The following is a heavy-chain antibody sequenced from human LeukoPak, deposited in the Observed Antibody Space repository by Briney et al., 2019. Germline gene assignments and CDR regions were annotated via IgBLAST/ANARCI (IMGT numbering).Heavy chain of an antibody. D-gene: IGHD2-2*01. CDR3: ARGRREYCTSTSCYYYFDD. J-gene: IGHJ4*02. Sequence: SETLSLTCTVSGGSISSSSYLWGWIRQPPGKGLDWIGSIYYSGSTYYNPSLKSRVTMSVDTSKNQFSLKLRSVTAADTAVYYCARGRREYCTSTSCYYYFDDWGQGTLVTVSS. CDR1: GGSISSSSYL. CDR2: IYYSGST. V-gene: IGHV4-39*01.